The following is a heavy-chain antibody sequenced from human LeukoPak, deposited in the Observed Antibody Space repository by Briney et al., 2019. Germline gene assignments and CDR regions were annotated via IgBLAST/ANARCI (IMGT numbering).Heavy chain of an antibody. CDR1: GGSISSYF. CDR2: VYISGRT. V-gene: IGHV4-4*07. J-gene: IGHJ4*02. CDR3: ASGDYFDY. Sequence: PSETLSLTCTVSGGSISSYFWSWIRQPAGKGLEWIGRVYISGRTDHNPSLKSRVTMSLDTSKNQFSLKLSAVTAADTAVYYCASGDYFDYWGQGILVTVSP. D-gene: IGHD3-10*01.